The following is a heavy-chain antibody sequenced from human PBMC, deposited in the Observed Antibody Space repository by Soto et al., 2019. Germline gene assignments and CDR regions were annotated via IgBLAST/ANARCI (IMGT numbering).Heavy chain of an antibody. CDR3: ARRFLEWLLPLSYFDY. V-gene: IGHV3-21*01. J-gene: IGHJ4*02. D-gene: IGHD3-3*01. CDR2: ISSSSSYI. CDR1: GFTFSSYS. Sequence: GGSLRLSCAASGFTFSSYSMNWVRQAPGKGLEWVSSISSSSSYIYYADSVKGRFTISRDNAKSSLYLQMNSLRAEDTAVYYCARRFLEWLLPLSYFDYWGQGTLVTVSS.